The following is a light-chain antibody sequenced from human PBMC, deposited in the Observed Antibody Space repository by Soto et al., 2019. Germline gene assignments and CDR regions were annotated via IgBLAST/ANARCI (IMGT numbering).Light chain of an antibody. Sequence: QLVLTQSPSASASLGASVKLTCTLSSGHSSYAIAWHQQQPEKGPRYLMKLNSDGSHSKGDGIPDRFSGSSSGAERFLTISSLQSEDEADYYCQTWGTGPLFGGGTKLTAL. CDR1: SGHSSYA. J-gene: IGLJ3*02. CDR3: QTWGTGPL. V-gene: IGLV4-69*01. CDR2: LNSDGSH.